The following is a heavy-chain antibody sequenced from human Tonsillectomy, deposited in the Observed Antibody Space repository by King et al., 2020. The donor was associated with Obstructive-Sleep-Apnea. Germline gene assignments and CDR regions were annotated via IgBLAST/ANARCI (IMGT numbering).Heavy chain of an antibody. D-gene: IGHD1-26*01. J-gene: IGHJ6*02. Sequence: VQLVESGGGLVQPGGSLRLSCAASGFTFSSYWMHWVRQAPGKGLVWVSRINSDGSSTSYADSVKGRFTISRDNAKNTLYLQMNSLRAEDTAVYYCAGVGGVAGGMDVWGQGTTVTVSS. CDR2: INSDGSST. CDR1: GFTFSSYW. V-gene: IGHV3-74*01. CDR3: AGVGGVAGGMDV.